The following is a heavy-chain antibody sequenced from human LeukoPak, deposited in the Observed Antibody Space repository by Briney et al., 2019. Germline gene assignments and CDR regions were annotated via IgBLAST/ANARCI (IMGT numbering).Heavy chain of an antibody. J-gene: IGHJ5*02. CDR2: IYYSGST. D-gene: IGHD3-9*01. V-gene: IGHV4-31*03. Sequence: PSETLSLTCTVSGGSISSGGYFWSWIRQHPGKGLEWIGYIYYSGSTYYNPSLKSRVTISVDTSKNQFSLKLSSVTAADTAVYYCARYYDIDDWFDPWGQGTLVTVSS. CDR3: ARYYDIDDWFDP. CDR1: GGSISSGGYF.